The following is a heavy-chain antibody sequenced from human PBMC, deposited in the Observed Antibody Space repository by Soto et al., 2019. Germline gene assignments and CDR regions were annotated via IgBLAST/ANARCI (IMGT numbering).Heavy chain of an antibody. CDR1: GFTFSSYA. CDR3: AKDCSSTSCYDY. Sequence: PVGSLRLSCAASGFTFSSYAMSWVRQAPGKGLEWVSAISGSGGSTYYADSVKGRFTISRDNSKNTLYLQMNSLRAEDTAVYYCAKDCSSTSCYDYWGQGTLVTVSS. V-gene: IGHV3-23*01. D-gene: IGHD2-2*01. CDR2: ISGSGGST. J-gene: IGHJ4*02.